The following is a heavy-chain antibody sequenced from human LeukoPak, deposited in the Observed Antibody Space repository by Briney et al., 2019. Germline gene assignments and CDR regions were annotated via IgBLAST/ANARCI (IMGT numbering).Heavy chain of an antibody. V-gene: IGHV1-46*01. CDR2: INPTGGST. Sequence: ASVKVSCEASGYTFTSYYMHWVRQAPGQGLEWMGIINPTGGSTSYAQKFQGRVTMTRDTSTSTVYMELSSLRAEDTAVYYCARVPYYDSSGYYFYFQHWGQGTLVTVSS. CDR1: GYTFTSYY. CDR3: ARVPYYDSSGYYFYFQH. J-gene: IGHJ1*01. D-gene: IGHD3-22*01.